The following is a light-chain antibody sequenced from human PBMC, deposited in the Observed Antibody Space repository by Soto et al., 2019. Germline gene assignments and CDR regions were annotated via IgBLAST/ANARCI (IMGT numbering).Light chain of an antibody. V-gene: IGKV4-1*01. CDR3: QKCYSSPLT. Sequence: DIVMTQSPDSLAVSLGERATINCKSSQSLLSTSNNKDFLVWYQHKPGQPPKLLISWASSRESGVPHRFSGSGSGTDFNLTISSLQAEDGEVYYCQKCYSSPLTFDGGTKVQIK. CDR2: WAS. CDR1: QSLLSTSNNKDF. J-gene: IGKJ4*01.